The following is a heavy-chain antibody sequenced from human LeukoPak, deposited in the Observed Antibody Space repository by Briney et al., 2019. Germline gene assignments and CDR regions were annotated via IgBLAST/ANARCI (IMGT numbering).Heavy chain of an antibody. Sequence: ASVKVSCKASGYTFTSYGISWVRQTPGQGLEWMGWINPNSGGTNYAQKFQGRVTMTRDTSISTAYMELSRLRSEDTAVYYCARLSLIYGSGSYYNVGWFDPWGQGTLVTVSS. V-gene: IGHV1-2*02. CDR1: GYTFTSYG. J-gene: IGHJ5*02. CDR2: INPNSGGT. D-gene: IGHD3-10*01. CDR3: ARLSLIYGSGSYYNVGWFDP.